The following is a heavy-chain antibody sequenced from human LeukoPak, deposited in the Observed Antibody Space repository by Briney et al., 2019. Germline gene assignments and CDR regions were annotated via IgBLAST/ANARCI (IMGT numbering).Heavy chain of an antibody. V-gene: IGHV3-30-3*01. Sequence: GGSLRLSCAASGITFINHAMDWDRQAPGKGLEWVAVISYDGSDTYYADSVKGRFTISRDNSKSTLYLQMNSLRVDDTAVYYCARNPGVGSSWYRLHYWGQGTLVTVSS. CDR1: GITFINHA. CDR2: ISYDGSDT. D-gene: IGHD6-13*01. J-gene: IGHJ4*02. CDR3: ARNPGVGSSWYRLHY.